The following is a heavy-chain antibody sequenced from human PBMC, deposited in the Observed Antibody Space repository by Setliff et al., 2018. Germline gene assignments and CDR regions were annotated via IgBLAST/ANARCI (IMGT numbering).Heavy chain of an antibody. V-gene: IGHV1-69*05. CDR2: IMPIFGTT. Sequence: SVKVSCKASGGTFSSQGISWVRQAPGQGLEWMGGIMPIFGTTNYARKFQGRVTITTDKSTSTAYMEVSSLRSEDTAVYYCAREFGITASVENYYYYMDVWGKGTTVTVSS. J-gene: IGHJ6*03. D-gene: IGHD1-20*01. CDR3: AREFGITASVENYYYYMDV. CDR1: GGTFSSQG.